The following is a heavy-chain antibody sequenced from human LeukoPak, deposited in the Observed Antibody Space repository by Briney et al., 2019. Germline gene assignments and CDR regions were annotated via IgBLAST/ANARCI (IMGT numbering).Heavy chain of an antibody. CDR3: ARHVQDSKPIYNWFDP. J-gene: IGHJ5*02. D-gene: IGHD3-22*01. V-gene: IGHV4-39*01. CDR1: GGSISSSSYY. Sequence: SETLSLTCTVSGGSISSSSYYWGWIRQPPGKGLEWIGSIYYSGSTYYNPSLKSRVTISVDTSKNQFSLKLSSVTAADTAVYYCARHVQDSKPIYNWFDPWGQGTLVTVSS. CDR2: IYYSGST.